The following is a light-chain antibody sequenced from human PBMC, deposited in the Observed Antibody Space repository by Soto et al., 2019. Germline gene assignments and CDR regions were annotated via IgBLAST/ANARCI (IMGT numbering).Light chain of an antibody. CDR2: AAS. V-gene: IGKV1-39*01. J-gene: IGKJ1*01. Sequence: DIQMTQSPSSMSASIGDRVTIACRASQSIDSCLSWYQQKPGKAPKLLIYAASTLQSGVPSRFSGSGSGTDFTLTISSLQRGDLATYYCLHTHSAPATFGQGTRVEI. CDR1: QSIDSC. CDR3: LHTHSAPAT.